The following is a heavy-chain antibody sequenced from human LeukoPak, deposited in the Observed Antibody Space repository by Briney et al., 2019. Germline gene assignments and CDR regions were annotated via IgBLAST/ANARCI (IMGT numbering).Heavy chain of an antibody. CDR3: ARVTRTPYCSSTSCYSHYYYYMDV. D-gene: IGHD2-2*02. V-gene: IGHV4-34*01. Sequence: PSETLSLTCAVYGGSFSGYYWSWIRQPPGKGLEWIGEINHSGSTNYNPSLKSRVTISVDTSKNQFSLKLSSVTAADTAVYYCARVTRTPYCSSTSCYSHYYYYMDVWGKGTTVTVSS. J-gene: IGHJ6*03. CDR2: INHSGST. CDR1: GGSFSGYY.